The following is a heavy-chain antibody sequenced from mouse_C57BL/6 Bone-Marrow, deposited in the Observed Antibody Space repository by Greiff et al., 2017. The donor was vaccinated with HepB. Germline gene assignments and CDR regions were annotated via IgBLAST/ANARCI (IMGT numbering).Heavy chain of an antibody. CDR1: GYSFTDYN. Sequence: VHVKQSGPELVKPGASVKISCKASGYSFTDYNMNWVKQSNGKSLEWIGVINPNYGTTSYNQKFKGKATLTVDQSSSTAYMQLNSLTSEDSAVYYCARSEGGGYYRDAMDYWGQGTSVTVSS. V-gene: IGHV1-39*01. D-gene: IGHD2-14*01. CDR2: INPNYGTT. CDR3: ARSEGGGYYRDAMDY. J-gene: IGHJ4*01.